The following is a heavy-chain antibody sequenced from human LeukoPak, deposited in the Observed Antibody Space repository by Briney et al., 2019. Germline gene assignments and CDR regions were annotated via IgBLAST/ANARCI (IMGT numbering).Heavy chain of an antibody. CDR3: ARDKEDYDILTGPVDY. CDR1: GFTFSSYS. D-gene: IGHD3-9*01. Sequence: GGSLRLSCAASGFTFSSYSMYWVRQAPGKGLEWVSYISSSSSTIYYADSVKGRFTISRDNAKNSLYLQMNSLRAEDTAVYYCARDKEDYDILTGPVDYWGQGTLVTVSS. CDR2: ISSSSSTI. V-gene: IGHV3-48*04. J-gene: IGHJ4*02.